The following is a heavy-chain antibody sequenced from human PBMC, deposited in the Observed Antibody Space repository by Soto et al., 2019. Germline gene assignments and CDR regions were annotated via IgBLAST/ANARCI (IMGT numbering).Heavy chain of an antibody. CDR3: AQAARVHGMDV. J-gene: IGHJ6*02. Sequence: EVQLLESGGGLVQPGGSLRLSCAASGFTFSSYAMSWVRQAPGKGLEWGAAISGSGGSTYSADPVKGRCTISRDNAKNTLYVQMNRLRAAATVVDYCAQAARVHGMDVWGQGTTVTVSS. CDR1: GFTFSSYA. D-gene: IGHD1-1*01. V-gene: IGHV3-23*01. CDR2: ISGSGGST.